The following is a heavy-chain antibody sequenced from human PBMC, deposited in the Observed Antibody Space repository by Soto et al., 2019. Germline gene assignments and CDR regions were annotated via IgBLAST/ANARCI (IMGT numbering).Heavy chain of an antibody. CDR2: ITYDAEYQ. V-gene: IGHV3-30*18. D-gene: IGHD3-22*01. CDR1: GFNFRDYN. J-gene: IGHJ6*02. CDR3: AKDRRYYYDIETLYGLDV. Sequence: QVHLVESGGRVVPPGGSLRRSCEASGFNFRDYNMFWVRQAPGKGLEWVALITYDAEYQYYGDSVNGRFTISRDNSKSTLSLQVTGLRADYTAVYYCAKDRRYYYDIETLYGLDVWGQGTTVSVSS.